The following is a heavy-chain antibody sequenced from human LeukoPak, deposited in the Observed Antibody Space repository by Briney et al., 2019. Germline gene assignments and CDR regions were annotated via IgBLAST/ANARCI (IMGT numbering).Heavy chain of an antibody. D-gene: IGHD3-22*01. CDR2: IRYDGSNK. J-gene: IGHJ4*02. CDR3: ANLGITMIYD. V-gene: IGHV3-30*02. Sequence: GGSLRLSCAASGFTFSSYWMHWVRQAPGKGLEWVAFIRYDGSNKYYADSVKGRFTISRDNSKNTLYLQMNSLRAEDTAVYYCANLGITMIYDWGQGTLVTVSS. CDR1: GFTFSSYW.